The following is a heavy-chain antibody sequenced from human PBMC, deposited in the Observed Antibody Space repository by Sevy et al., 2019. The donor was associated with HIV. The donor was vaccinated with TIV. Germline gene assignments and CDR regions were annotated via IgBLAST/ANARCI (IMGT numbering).Heavy chain of an antibody. V-gene: IGHV4-59*01. CDR1: GGSISSYY. D-gene: IGHD5-18*01. Sequence: SETLSLTCTVSGGSISSYYWSWIRQPPGKGLEWIGYIYYSGSTNYNPSLKSRVTISVDTSKNQFSLKLSSLTAADTAVYYCARVSRGYSYGLDYWGQGTLVTVSS. CDR2: IYYSGST. CDR3: ARVSRGYSYGLDY. J-gene: IGHJ4*02.